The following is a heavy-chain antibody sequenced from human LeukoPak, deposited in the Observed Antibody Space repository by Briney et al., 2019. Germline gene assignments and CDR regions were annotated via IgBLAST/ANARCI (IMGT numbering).Heavy chain of an antibody. D-gene: IGHD5-24*01. Sequence: SETLSLTCTVSGASSSSYYWSWIRQPPGKGLEWIGYIYYSGSTNYNPSLKSRVTISVDTSKNQFSLKLSSVTAADTAVYYCAKGSYKFDPWGQGTLVSVSS. V-gene: IGHV4-59*01. CDR1: GASSSSYY. CDR3: AKGSYKFDP. J-gene: IGHJ5*02. CDR2: IYYSGST.